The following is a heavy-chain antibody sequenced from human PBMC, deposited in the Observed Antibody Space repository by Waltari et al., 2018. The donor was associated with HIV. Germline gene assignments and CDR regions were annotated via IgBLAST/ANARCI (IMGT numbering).Heavy chain of an antibody. CDR2: IYYSGST. V-gene: IGHV4-59*01. Sequence: QVQLQASGPGLVKPSETLSLTCTVSGGSISSYYWSWIRQPPGKGLEWIGYIYYSGSTNYNPSLKSRVTISVDTSKNQFSLKLSSVTAADTAVYYCARELYNWNDEGGRYFDYWGQGTLVTVSS. J-gene: IGHJ4*02. D-gene: IGHD1-20*01. CDR1: GGSISSYY. CDR3: ARELYNWNDEGGRYFDY.